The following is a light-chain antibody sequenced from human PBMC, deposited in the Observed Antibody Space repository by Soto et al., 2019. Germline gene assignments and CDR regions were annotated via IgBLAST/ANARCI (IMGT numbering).Light chain of an antibody. CDR3: AAWDVSLNGPV. CDR1: SSNIGTKT. Sequence: QSVLTQPPSVSATPGQSVTIACSGGSSNIGTKTVNWYQQHPGTAPKLLIYTNNRRPSGVPDRFSGSKSGTSASLAISGLHSEDEGDYYCAAWDVSLNGPVFGGGTKLTVL. CDR2: TNN. V-gene: IGLV1-44*01. J-gene: IGLJ2*01.